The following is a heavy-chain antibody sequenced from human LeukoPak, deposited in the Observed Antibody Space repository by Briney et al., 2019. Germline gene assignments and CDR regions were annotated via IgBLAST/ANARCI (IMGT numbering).Heavy chain of an antibody. D-gene: IGHD6-13*01. J-gene: IGHJ1*01. CDR2: IYYSGST. V-gene: IGHV4-59*08. CDR3: ARQRAAAGPRGYLQH. Sequence: ASETLSLTCTVSGGSISNYYWSWIRQPPGKGLERIGNIYYSGSTNYNSSLESRVTISVDTTKNQFSLKLSSVTAADTAVYYCARQRAAAGPRGYLQHWGQGILVTVSS. CDR1: GGSISNYY.